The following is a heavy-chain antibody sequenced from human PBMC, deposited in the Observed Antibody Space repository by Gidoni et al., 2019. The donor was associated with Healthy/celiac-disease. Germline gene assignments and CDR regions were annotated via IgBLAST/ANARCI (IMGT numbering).Heavy chain of an antibody. CDR3: ARVIQYYYDSSGYYRDYYGMDV. CDR1: GFTFSSYG. D-gene: IGHD3-22*01. V-gene: IGHV3-33*01. J-gene: IGHJ6*02. Sequence: QVQLVESGGGVVQPGRSLRLSCAASGFTFSSYGLHQVPRAPGKGLEWVAVIWYDGSNKYYADSVKGRFTISRDNSKNTLYLQMNSLRAEDTAVYYCARVIQYYYDSSGYYRDYYGMDVWGQGTTVTVSS. CDR2: IWYDGSNK.